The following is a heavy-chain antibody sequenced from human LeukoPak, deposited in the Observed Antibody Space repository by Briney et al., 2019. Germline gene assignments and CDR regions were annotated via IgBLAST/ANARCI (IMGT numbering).Heavy chain of an antibody. Sequence: PGGSLRLSCAASGFTFSSYSMNWVRQAPGKGLEWVSSISNSSSYIYYADSVKGRFTISRDNAKNSLYLQMNSLRAEDTAVYYCARDYDFWSGYSHFDYWGQGTLVTVSS. CDR3: ARDYDFWSGYSHFDY. CDR1: GFTFSSYS. CDR2: ISNSSSYI. D-gene: IGHD3-3*01. J-gene: IGHJ4*02. V-gene: IGHV3-21*01.